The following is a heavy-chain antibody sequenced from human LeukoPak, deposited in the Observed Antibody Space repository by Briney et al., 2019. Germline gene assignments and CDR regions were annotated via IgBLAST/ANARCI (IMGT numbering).Heavy chain of an antibody. D-gene: IGHD2-15*01. CDR3: ASRYCSGGSCPYYYYYYMDV. Sequence: GGSLRLSCAASGFALSSYAMSWVRQAPGKGLEWVSAISGSGGSTYYADSVKGRFTISRDNSKNTLYLQMNSLRAEDTAVYYCASRYCSGGSCPYYYYYYMDVWGKGTTVTVSS. CDR2: ISGSGGST. V-gene: IGHV3-23*01. J-gene: IGHJ6*03. CDR1: GFALSSYA.